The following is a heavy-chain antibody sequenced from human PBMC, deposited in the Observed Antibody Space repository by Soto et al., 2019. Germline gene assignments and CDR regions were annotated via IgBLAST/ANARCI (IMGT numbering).Heavy chain of an antibody. V-gene: IGHV4-59*01. CDR1: GGSISSYY. Sequence: SETLSLTCTVSGGSISSYYWSWIRQPPGKGLEWIGYIYYSGSTNYNPSLKSRVNISVDTSKNQFSMKLSSVTAADTAVYNCARNNYDSSGYPYFDYWGKGTLVTVSS. D-gene: IGHD3-22*01. CDR2: IYYSGST. J-gene: IGHJ4*02. CDR3: ARNNYDSSGYPYFDY.